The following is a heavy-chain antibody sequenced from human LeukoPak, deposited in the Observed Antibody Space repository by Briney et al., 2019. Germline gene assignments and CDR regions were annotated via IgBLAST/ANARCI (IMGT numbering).Heavy chain of an antibody. J-gene: IGHJ4*02. Sequence: GASVKVSCKASGYTFTSYDINWVRQATGQGLEWMGWMNPNSGKTGYAQKFQGRVTMSRNTSISTAYMELSSMRSEDTAVYYCARGRTCTNGVCSSGVGYWGQGTLVTVSS. CDR2: MNPNSGKT. CDR3: ARGRTCTNGVCSSGVGY. CDR1: GYTFTSYD. D-gene: IGHD2-8*01. V-gene: IGHV1-8*01.